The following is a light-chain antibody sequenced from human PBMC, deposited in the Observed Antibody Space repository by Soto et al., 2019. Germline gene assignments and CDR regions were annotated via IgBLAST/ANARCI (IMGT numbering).Light chain of an antibody. V-gene: IGLV2-14*01. J-gene: IGLJ3*02. CDR2: EVS. CDR3: NSYATTSARV. Sequence: QSALTQPASVSGSAGQSITISCTGASNDVGAFNYVSWYQQYSGKAPKLIIYEVSNRPSGVSNRFSGSKSGNTASLTISGLQAEDAADYYCNSYATTSARVFGGGTKLTVL. CDR1: SNDVGAFNY.